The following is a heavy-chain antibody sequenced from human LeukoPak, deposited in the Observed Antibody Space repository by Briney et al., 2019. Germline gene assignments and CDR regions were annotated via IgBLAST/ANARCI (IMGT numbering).Heavy chain of an antibody. CDR2: IIPIFGTA. V-gene: IGHV1-69*01. D-gene: IGHD6-13*01. Sequence: ASVKVSCKASGGTFSSYAISWVRQAPGQGLEWMGGIIPIFGTANYAQKFQGRVTITADESTSTAYMELSSLRSEDTAVYYCAREREDLPAYSSSLSYFDYWGQGTLVTVSS. CDR1: GGTFSSYA. CDR3: AREREDLPAYSSSLSYFDY. J-gene: IGHJ4*02.